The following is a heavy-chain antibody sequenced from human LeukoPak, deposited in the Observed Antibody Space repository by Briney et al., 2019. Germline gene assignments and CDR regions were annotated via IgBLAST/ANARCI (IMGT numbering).Heavy chain of an antibody. CDR3: ARDLAYSRLDY. Sequence: GGSLRLSCAVSGLIFSSSWMDWVRQAPGKGLEWVASINPDGNKKYSADSVKGRFTISRDNAENSLYLQMNSLRVEDTAFYYCARDLAYSRLDYWGQGMLVTVSS. CDR1: GLIFSSSW. J-gene: IGHJ4*02. D-gene: IGHD5-18*01. V-gene: IGHV3-7*01. CDR2: INPDGNKK.